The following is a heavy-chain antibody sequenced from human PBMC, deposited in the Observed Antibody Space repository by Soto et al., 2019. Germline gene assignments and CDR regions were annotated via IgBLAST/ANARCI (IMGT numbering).Heavy chain of an antibody. V-gene: IGHV4-34*01. J-gene: IGHJ6*02. D-gene: IGHD2-21*01. CDR1: GGSFSGYY. CDR2: INHSGST. CDR3: ARSGGAYYYYGMDV. Sequence: PSETLSLTCAVYGGSFSGYYWSWIRQPPGKGLEWIGEINHSGSTNYNPSLKSRVTISVDTSKNQFSLKLSSVTAADTAVYYCARSGGAYYYYGMDVWGQGTTVTVSS.